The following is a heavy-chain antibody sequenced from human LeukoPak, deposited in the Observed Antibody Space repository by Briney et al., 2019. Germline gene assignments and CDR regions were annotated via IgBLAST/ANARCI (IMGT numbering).Heavy chain of an antibody. D-gene: IGHD3-10*01. CDR3: ARVRGHGDMIDY. CDR1: GYIFTTYF. J-gene: IGHJ4*02. CDR2: INPSGGST. Sequence: AASVKVSCEASGYIFTTYFMHWVRQAPGQGLEWMGFINPSGGSTGYSQKFQGRVTMTRDTSTSKVYMALSSLRSEDTAVYYCARVRGHGDMIDYWGQGTLVTVSS. V-gene: IGHV1-46*01.